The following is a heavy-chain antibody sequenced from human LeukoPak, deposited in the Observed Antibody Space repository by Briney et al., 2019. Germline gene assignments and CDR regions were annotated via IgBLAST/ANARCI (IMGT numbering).Heavy chain of an antibody. J-gene: IGHJ4*01. CDR3: AREYSGSDSGGYFDY. V-gene: IGHV1-2*02. D-gene: IGHD5-12*01. CDR1: GYTFTGYY. Sequence: ASVKVSCKASGYTFTGYYMHWVRQAPGQGLEWMGWINPNSGRTNYAQKFQGRVTMTRDTSISTAYMELSRLRSDDTAVYYCAREYSGSDSGGYFDYWGHGTLVTVSS. CDR2: INPNSGRT.